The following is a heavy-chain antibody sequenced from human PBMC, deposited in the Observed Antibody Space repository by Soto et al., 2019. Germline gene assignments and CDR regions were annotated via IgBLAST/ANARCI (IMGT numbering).Heavy chain of an antibody. CDR3: ASLPGGPYDFWSGYYGYYYYGMDV. D-gene: IGHD3-3*01. V-gene: IGHV1-69*06. Sequence: GASVKVSCKASGGTFSSYAISWVRQAPGQGLEWMGGIIPIFGTVNYAQKSQGRVTITADKSTSTAYMELSSLRSEDTAVYYCASLPGGPYDFWSGYYGYYYYGMDVWGQGTTVTVSS. CDR2: IIPIFGTV. CDR1: GGTFSSYA. J-gene: IGHJ6*02.